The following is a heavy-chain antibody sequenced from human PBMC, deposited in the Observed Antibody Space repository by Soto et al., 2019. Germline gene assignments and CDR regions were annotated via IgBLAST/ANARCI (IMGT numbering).Heavy chain of an antibody. V-gene: IGHV4-31*03. D-gene: IGHD3-22*01. CDR3: ARGPYYDSSGYYWFAP. CDR2: IYYSGST. Sequence: PTDTLSLTCTVYGGSISSGGYYWSWIRQHPGKGLEWIGYIYYSGSTYYNPSLKSRVTISVDTSKNQFSLKLSSVTAADTAVYYCARGPYYDSSGYYWFAPWGQGTLVTVSS. CDR1: GGSISSGGYY. J-gene: IGHJ5*02.